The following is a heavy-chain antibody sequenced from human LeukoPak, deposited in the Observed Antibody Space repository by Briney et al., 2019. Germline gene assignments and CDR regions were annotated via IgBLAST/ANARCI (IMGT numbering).Heavy chain of an antibody. J-gene: IGHJ4*02. CDR1: GYSISSGYY. D-gene: IGHD3-3*01. Sequence: SETLSLTCAVSGYSISSGYYWGWVRQPPGKGLEWIGSIYHSGSTYYNPSLKSRVTISVDTSKNQFSLTLSSVTAADTAVYYCVRTLRFGLRQKYFDYWGQGTLVTVSS. V-gene: IGHV4-38-2*01. CDR2: IYHSGST. CDR3: VRTLRFGLRQKYFDY.